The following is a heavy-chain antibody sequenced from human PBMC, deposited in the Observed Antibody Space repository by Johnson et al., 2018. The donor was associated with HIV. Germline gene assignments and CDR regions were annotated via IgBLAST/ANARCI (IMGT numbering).Heavy chain of an antibody. CDR3: ARGEGSGWHLAGAFDI. V-gene: IGHV3-66*03. Sequence: VQLVESGGGLIQPGGSLRLSCAASGFTVSSNYMSWVRQAPGKGLEWVSVIYSGGSTYYADSVKGRFTPSRDNSKNTLYLQMNSLRAEDTAVYYCARGEGSGWHLAGAFDIWGQGTMVTVSS. CDR2: IYSGGST. D-gene: IGHD6-19*01. CDR1: GFTVSSNY. J-gene: IGHJ3*02.